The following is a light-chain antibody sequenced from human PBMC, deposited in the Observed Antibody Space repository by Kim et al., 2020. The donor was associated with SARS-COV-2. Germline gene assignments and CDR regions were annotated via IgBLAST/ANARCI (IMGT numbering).Light chain of an antibody. CDR2: DAS. V-gene: IGKV1-5*01. CDR3: QQYDSYSYT. CDR1: QTIGTW. Sequence: SASVGDRVTIACRASQTIGTWLAWYQQKPGKAPKLLFYDASTLESGVPSRFSGSGSGTEFTLTISSLQPDDFATYYCQQYDSYSYTFGLGTKLEI. J-gene: IGKJ2*01.